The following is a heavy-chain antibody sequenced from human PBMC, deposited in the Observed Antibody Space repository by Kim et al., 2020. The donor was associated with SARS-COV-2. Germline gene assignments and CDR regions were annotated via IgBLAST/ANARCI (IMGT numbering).Heavy chain of an antibody. CDR1: GDSVSSNSAA. CDR2: TYYRSKWYN. J-gene: IGHJ6*03. CDR3: ARDHYSSGWYGTHYYYMDV. V-gene: IGHV6-1*01. D-gene: IGHD6-19*01. Sequence: SQTLSLTCAISGDSVSSNSAAWNWIRQSPSRGLEWLGRTYYRSKWYNDYAVSVKSRITINPDTSKNQFSLQLNSVTPEDTAVYYCARDHYSSGWYGTHYYYMDVWGKGTTVTVSS.